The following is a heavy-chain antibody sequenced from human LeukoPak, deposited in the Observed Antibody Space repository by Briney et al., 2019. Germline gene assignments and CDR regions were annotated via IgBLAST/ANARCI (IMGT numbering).Heavy chain of an antibody. CDR3: ARDYYDNTGYYPRAEYFQH. J-gene: IGHJ1*01. CDR2: INPNTGGT. CDR1: GYTFIGYY. Sequence: ASVKVSCKVSGYTFIGYYIHWVRQAPGQGLEWMGWINPNTGGTKSPQKFQGRITMTRATSISTAYMELSSLRSDDTAAYYCARDYYDNTGYYPRAEYFQHWGQGTLVTVSS. D-gene: IGHD3-22*01. V-gene: IGHV1-2*02.